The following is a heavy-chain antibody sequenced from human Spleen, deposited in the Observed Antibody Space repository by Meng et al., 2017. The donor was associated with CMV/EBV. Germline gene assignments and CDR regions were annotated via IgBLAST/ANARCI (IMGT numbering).Heavy chain of an antibody. J-gene: IGHJ6*02. CDR2: ISSTSFYI. D-gene: IGHD1-26*01. Sequence: GESLKISCEASGFTFGSHNMNWVRQAPGKGLEWVSSISSTSFYIYYADSVKGRFTISRDNAKNSLYLQMNSLRAEDTAVYYCARDDSGGYSQGHYYVMDVWGQGTTVTVSS. CDR3: ARDDSGGYSQGHYYVMDV. CDR1: GFTFGSHN. V-gene: IGHV3-21*06.